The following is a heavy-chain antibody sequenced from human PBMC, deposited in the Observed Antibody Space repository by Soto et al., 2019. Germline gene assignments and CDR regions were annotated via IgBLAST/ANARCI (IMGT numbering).Heavy chain of an antibody. CDR3: ARDYGDYSFFFDY. CDR1: GGSITTYQ. D-gene: IGHD4-17*01. V-gene: IGHV4-59*01. CDR2: YSGFT. Sequence: LSLTCTVSGGSITTYQWSWIRQPPGKGLEWIGGYSGFTDYNPSLESRATISVDHSKNQFSLTLRSVTAADTAVYYCARDYGDYSFFFDYWGQGALVTVTS. J-gene: IGHJ4*02.